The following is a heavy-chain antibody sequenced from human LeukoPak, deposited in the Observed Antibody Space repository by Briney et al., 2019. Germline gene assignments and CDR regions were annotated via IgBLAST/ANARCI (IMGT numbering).Heavy chain of an antibody. J-gene: IGHJ4*02. D-gene: IGHD6-13*01. Sequence: TGGSLRLSCAASGFTFSNAWMSWVRQAPGKGLEWVGRIKSKTDGGTTDYAAPVKGRFTISRDDSKNTLYLQMNSLKTEDTAVYYCTTEHELVKGYSSSWTNIDYWGQGTLVTVSS. CDR1: GFTFSNAW. CDR2: IKSKTDGGTT. CDR3: TTEHELVKGYSSSWTNIDY. V-gene: IGHV3-15*01.